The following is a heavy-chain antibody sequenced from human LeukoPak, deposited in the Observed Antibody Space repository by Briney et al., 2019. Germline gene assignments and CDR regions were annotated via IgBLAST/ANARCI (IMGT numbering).Heavy chain of an antibody. Sequence: GGSLRLSCAASGFTFSNAWMSWVRQAPGKGLEWVGCIKSKTDGGTTDYAAPVKGRFTISRDDSKNTLYLQMNSLKTEDTAVYYCTTLGVTTFFWGQGTLVTVSS. V-gene: IGHV3-15*01. CDR2: IKSKTDGGTT. J-gene: IGHJ4*02. D-gene: IGHD4-17*01. CDR3: TTLGVTTFF. CDR1: GFTFSNAW.